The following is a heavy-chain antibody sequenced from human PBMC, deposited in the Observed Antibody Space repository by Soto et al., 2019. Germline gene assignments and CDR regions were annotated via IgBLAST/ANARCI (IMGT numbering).Heavy chain of an antibody. CDR1: GGSISSYY. D-gene: IGHD3-22*01. CDR3: ARHEVTMTYYFDY. J-gene: IGHJ4*02. CDR2: IYYSGST. V-gene: IGHV4-59*08. Sequence: SETLSLTCTVSGGSISSYYWSWIRQPPGKGLEWIGYIYYSGSTDYNPSLKSRVTISVDTSKNQFSLKLSSVTAADTAVYYCARHEVTMTYYFDYWGQGTLVTVS.